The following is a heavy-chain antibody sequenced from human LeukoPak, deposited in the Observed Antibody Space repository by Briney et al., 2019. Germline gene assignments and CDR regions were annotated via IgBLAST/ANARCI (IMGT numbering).Heavy chain of an antibody. J-gene: IGHJ4*02. V-gene: IGHV4-30-2*01. Sequence: PSQTLSLTCAVSGGSISSGGYSWSWIRQPPGMGLEWIGYIYHSGSTYYNPSLKSRVTISVDRSKNQFSLKLSSVTAADTAVYYCRGYYYDSSGYFDYWGQGTLVTVSS. CDR2: IYHSGST. D-gene: IGHD3-22*01. CDR1: GGSISSGGYS. CDR3: RGYYYDSSGYFDY.